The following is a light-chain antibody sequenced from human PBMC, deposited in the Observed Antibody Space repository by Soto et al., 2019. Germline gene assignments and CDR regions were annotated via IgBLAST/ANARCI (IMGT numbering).Light chain of an antibody. CDR3: QQYNTYPIT. CDR2: DAS. J-gene: IGKJ5*01. Sequence: DIQMIQSPSSLSASVGDRVTITCRASQGISNYLAWFQQKPGKAPKSLIYDASSLRSGVPSKFSGSGFGTDFTLTISSLQPEDFATYYCQQYNTYPITFGQGTRLEIK. CDR1: QGISNY. V-gene: IGKV1-16*02.